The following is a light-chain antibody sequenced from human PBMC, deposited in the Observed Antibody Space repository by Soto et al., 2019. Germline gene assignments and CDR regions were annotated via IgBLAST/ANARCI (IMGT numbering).Light chain of an antibody. CDR2: EVS. CDR1: SSDVGGYNY. CDR3: SSYTSSSTPHHV. Sequence: QSVLTQPASVSGSPGQSMTISCTGTSSDVGGYNYVSWYQQHPGKAPKLMIYEVSNRPSGVSNRFSGSKSGNTASLTISGLQAEDEADYYCSSYTSSSTPHHVFGTGTKLTVL. V-gene: IGLV2-14*01. J-gene: IGLJ1*01.